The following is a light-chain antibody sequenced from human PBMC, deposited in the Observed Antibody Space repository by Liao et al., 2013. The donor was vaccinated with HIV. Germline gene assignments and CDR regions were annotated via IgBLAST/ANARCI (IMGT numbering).Light chain of an antibody. CDR3: HVWDSTSAEDV. CDR1: DLGSKR. Sequence: SYVLTQPPSVSVAPGKTASITCEGYDLGSKRVHWYQQKPGQAPVLVICYDSDRPSGIPERFSGSKSGDTATLTITGVQAGDEADYYCHVWDSTSAEDVFGGGTKVTVL. CDR2: YDS. V-gene: IGLV3-21*01. J-gene: IGLJ1*01.